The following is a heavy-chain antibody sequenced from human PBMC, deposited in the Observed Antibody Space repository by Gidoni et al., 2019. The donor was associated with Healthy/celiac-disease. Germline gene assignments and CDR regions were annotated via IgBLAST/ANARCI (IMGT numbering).Heavy chain of an antibody. Sequence: QVQLQESGPGLVKPSETLSPTCTVSGGSISSYYWSWIRQPPGKGLEWIGYIYYSGSTNYNPSLTSRVTISVDTSKNQFSLKLSSVTAADTAVYYCARHQDYGDYPIPEYFQHWGQGTLVTVSS. CDR1: GGSISSYY. J-gene: IGHJ1*01. CDR3: ARHQDYGDYPIPEYFQH. CDR2: IYYSGST. V-gene: IGHV4-59*08. D-gene: IGHD4-17*01.